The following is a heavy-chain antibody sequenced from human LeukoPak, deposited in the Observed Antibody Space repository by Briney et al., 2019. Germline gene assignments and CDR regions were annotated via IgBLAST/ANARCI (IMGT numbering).Heavy chain of an antibody. CDR2: INGDGSST. CDR3: ARGNIAASGIHY. V-gene: IGHV3-74*01. Sequence: GGSLRLSCAASGFTFSSYWMHWVRQAPGKGLVWVSRINGDGSSTTYVDSVMGRFTISRDNAKNTLYLQMNSVRAVDTAVYYCARGNIAASGIHYWGQGTLVIVSS. J-gene: IGHJ4*02. D-gene: IGHD6-13*01. CDR1: GFTFSSYW.